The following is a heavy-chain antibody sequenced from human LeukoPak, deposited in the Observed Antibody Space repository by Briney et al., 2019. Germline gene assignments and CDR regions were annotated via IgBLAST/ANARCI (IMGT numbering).Heavy chain of an antibody. V-gene: IGHV4-59*11. Sequence: SKTLSLTCTVSGASINSHYWSWFRQSPGKGLEWIGHSFYSGSTNYSPSLRSRVTISVDRPNNKFSLRLRSVTAADTAIYYCARGTGNWNFGVWGRGTLVTVSS. CDR1: GASINSHY. CDR2: SFYSGST. J-gene: IGHJ4*02. D-gene: IGHD1-7*01. CDR3: ARGTGNWNFGV.